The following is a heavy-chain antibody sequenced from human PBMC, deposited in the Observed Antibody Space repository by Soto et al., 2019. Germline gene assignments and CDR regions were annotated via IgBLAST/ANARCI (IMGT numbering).Heavy chain of an antibody. CDR1: GGSISSGGYY. CDR3: ARDRSYDSSPDAFDI. J-gene: IGHJ3*02. V-gene: IGHV4-31*03. CDR2: IYYRGST. Sequence: QVQLQESGPGLVKPSQTLSLTCTVSGGSISSGGYYWSWIRQHPGKGLEWIGYIYYRGSTYYNPSLKSRVTISVDTSKNQFSLKLSSVTAADTAVYYCARDRSYDSSPDAFDIWGQGTMVTVSS. D-gene: IGHD3-22*01.